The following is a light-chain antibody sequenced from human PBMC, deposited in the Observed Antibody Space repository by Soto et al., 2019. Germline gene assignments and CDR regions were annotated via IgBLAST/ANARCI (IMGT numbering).Light chain of an antibody. V-gene: IGKV1-5*03. J-gene: IGKJ1*01. CDR1: QSISSW. CDR2: KAS. CDR3: QQYNSPWT. Sequence: DIQMTQSPSTLSASLGDRVAITCRASQSISSWLAWYQQKPGKAPKLLIYKASSLESGVPSRFSGSGSGTEFTLTISSLQPDDFATYYCQQYNSPWTFGQGTKVDIK.